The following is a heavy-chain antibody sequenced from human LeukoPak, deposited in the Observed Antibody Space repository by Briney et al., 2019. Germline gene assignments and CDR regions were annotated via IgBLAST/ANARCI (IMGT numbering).Heavy chain of an antibody. CDR3: ARWPEYSSSSGDY. D-gene: IGHD6-6*01. V-gene: IGHV4-30-2*01. J-gene: IGHJ4*02. CDR1: GGSISSGGYS. Sequence: PSETLSLTCAVSGGSISSGGYSWSWIPQPPGKGLEWIGYIYHSGSTYYNPSLKSRVTISVDRSKNQFSLKLSSVTAADTAVYYCARWPEYSSSSGDYWGQGTLVTVSS. CDR2: IYHSGST.